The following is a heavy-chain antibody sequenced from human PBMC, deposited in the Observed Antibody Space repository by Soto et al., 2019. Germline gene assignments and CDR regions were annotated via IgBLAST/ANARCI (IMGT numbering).Heavy chain of an antibody. CDR1: GYTFTGYY. D-gene: IGHD3-3*01. V-gene: IGHV1-2*04. CDR2: INPNSGGT. CDR3: ARGGYDFWSGYYTFDY. Sequence: ASVKGSCKASGYTFTGYYMHWVRQATGQGLEWMGWINPNSGGTNYAQKFQGWVTMTRDTSISTAYMELSRLRSDDTAVYYCARGGYDFWSGYYTFDYWGQGTLVTVSS. J-gene: IGHJ4*02.